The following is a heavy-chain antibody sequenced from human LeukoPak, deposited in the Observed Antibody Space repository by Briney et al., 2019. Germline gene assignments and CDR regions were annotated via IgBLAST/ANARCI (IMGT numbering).Heavy chain of an antibody. V-gene: IGHV3-23*01. J-gene: IGHJ4*02. Sequence: GGSLRLSCAASGFTFSSYAMSWVRQAPGKGLEWVSSISTSGASIYYADSVKGRFTISRDNSKTTVYLQMNSLSAEDTAVYYCAKDLGGGNYYDSSGYYYWGQGTLVTVSS. CDR1: GFTFSSYA. CDR3: AKDLGGGNYYDSSGYYY. D-gene: IGHD3-22*01. CDR2: ISTSGASI.